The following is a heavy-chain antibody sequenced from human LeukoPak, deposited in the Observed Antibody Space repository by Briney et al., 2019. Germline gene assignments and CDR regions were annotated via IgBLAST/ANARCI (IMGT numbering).Heavy chain of an antibody. CDR2: IIPIFGTA. D-gene: IGHD6-13*01. J-gene: IGHJ1*01. CDR3: ARGNSSSWYRRIEGFQH. V-gene: IGHV1-69*06. CDR1: GGTFSSYA. Sequence: GASVKVSCKASGGTFSSYAISWVRQAPGQGLEWMGGIIPIFGTANYAQKFQGRVTITADKSTSTAYMELSSLRSEDTAVYYCARGNSSSWYRRIEGFQHWGQGTLVTVSS.